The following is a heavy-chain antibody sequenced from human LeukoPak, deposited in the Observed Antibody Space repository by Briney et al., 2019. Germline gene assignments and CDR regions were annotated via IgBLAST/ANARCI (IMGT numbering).Heavy chain of an antibody. J-gene: IGHJ4*02. CDR2: IYPADSDT. D-gene: IGHD6-13*01. Sequence: KRGESLKISCRGSGYSFNGYWIGWVRQMPGKGLEWMGIIYPADSDTRYSPSFQGQATLSVDKSISTAYLQWSSLKASDTAMYYCARQASSWRFDYWGQGTLVTVSS. CDR1: GYSFNGYW. V-gene: IGHV5-51*01. CDR3: ARQASSWRFDY.